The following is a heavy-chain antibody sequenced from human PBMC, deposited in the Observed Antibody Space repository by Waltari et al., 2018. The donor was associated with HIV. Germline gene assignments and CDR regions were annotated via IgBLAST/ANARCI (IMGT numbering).Heavy chain of an antibody. CDR3: AKRKWNTMVQGVTFDY. D-gene: IGHD3-10*01. V-gene: IGHV3-23*01. Sequence: EVQLLESGGGLVQPGGSLRLSCAASGFTFSSYAMSWVRQAPGKGLEWVSAISGSGGSTYYADSVKGRFTISRDNSKNTLYLQMNSLRAEDTAVYYCAKRKWNTMVQGVTFDYWGQGTLVTVSS. CDR2: ISGSGGST. CDR1: GFTFSSYA. J-gene: IGHJ4*02.